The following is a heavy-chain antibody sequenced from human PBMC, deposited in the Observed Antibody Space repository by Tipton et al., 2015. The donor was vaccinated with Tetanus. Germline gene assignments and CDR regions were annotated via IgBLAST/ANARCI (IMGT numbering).Heavy chain of an antibody. J-gene: IGHJ4*02. V-gene: IGHV3-23*01. CDR3: ASGSTLDY. CDR2: LSGSGGST. Sequence: GSLRLSCVASGYNFRNNGMHWVRQAPGKGLEWVSTLSGSGGSTYYADSVKGRFTISRDNAKNSLYLQMNSLRADDTAVYYCASGSTLDYWGLGTLVTVSS. D-gene: IGHD6-25*01. CDR1: GYNFRNNG.